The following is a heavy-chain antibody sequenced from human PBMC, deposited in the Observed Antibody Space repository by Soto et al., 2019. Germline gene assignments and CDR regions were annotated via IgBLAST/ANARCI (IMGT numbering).Heavy chain of an antibody. CDR1: GYTFTSYD. CDR2: MNPNSGNT. Sequence: QVQLVKSGAEVKKPGASVKVSCKASGYTFTSYDINWVRQANGQGLEWMGWMNPNSGNTGYAQKFQGRVTMTRNTSISTSYMSLISLRSEHTAVSYCAIWPYGYYYYGMNVCGRGTTVTVSS. J-gene: IGHJ6*02. D-gene: IGHD3-10*01. V-gene: IGHV1-8*01. CDR3: AIWPYGYYYYGMNV.